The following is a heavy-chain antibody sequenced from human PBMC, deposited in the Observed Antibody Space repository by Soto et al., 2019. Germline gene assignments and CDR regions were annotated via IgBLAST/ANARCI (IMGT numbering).Heavy chain of an antibody. V-gene: IGHV3-23*01. CDR2: ISGSGGST. CDR3: AKGLPQEQQLVRDDAFDI. D-gene: IGHD6-13*01. Sequence: GGSLRLSCAASGFTFSSYAMSWVRQAPGKGLEWVSAISGSGGSTYYADSVKGRFTISRDNSKNTLYLQMNSLRAEDTAVYYCAKGLPQEQQLVRDDAFDIWGQGTMVTVSS. J-gene: IGHJ3*02. CDR1: GFTFSSYA.